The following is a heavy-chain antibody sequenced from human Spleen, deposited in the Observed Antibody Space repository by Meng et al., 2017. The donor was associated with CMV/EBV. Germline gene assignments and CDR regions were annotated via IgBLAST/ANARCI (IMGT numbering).Heavy chain of an antibody. CDR1: GFTFSSYW. J-gene: IGHJ4*02. CDR2: INQDGSEN. Sequence: GGSLRLSCIASGFTFSSYWMSWVRQAPGKGLEWVANINQDGSENYYVDSVKGRFTISRDNAKNTLYLQMNSLRAEDTAVYYCVLRAARSYYFDYWGQGTLVTVSS. D-gene: IGHD2-15*01. CDR3: VLRAARSYYFDY. V-gene: IGHV3-7*01.